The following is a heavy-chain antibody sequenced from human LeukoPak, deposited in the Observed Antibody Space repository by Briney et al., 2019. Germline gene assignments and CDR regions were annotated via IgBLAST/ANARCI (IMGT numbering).Heavy chain of an antibody. CDR3: ARDQYCSSTSCYTWFDP. CDR1: DGSISSGSYY. D-gene: IGHD2-2*02. J-gene: IGHJ5*02. V-gene: IGHV4-61*02. Sequence: PSETLSLTCTVSDGSISSGSYYWSWIRQPAGKGLEWIGRIYTSGSTNYNPSLKSRVTISVDTSKNQFSLKLSSVTAADTAVYYCARDQYCSSTSCYTWFDPWGQGTLVTVSS. CDR2: IYTSGST.